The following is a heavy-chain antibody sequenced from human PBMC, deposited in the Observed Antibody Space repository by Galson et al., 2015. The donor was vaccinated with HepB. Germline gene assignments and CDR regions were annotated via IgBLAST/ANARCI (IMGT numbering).Heavy chain of an antibody. V-gene: IGHV2-70*11. Sequence: PALVKPTQTLTLTCTFSGFSLLTTGMCVTWIRQPPGKALEWFARVDWDDDKYYNTSLKTRLTISKVTSKSQVVLTMTNMDPVDTATYYCARIHTKGTDAMDVWGQGTMVTVSS. CDR3: ARIHTKGTDAMDV. CDR1: GFSLLTTGMC. D-gene: IGHD1-1*01. CDR2: VDWDDDK. J-gene: IGHJ6*02.